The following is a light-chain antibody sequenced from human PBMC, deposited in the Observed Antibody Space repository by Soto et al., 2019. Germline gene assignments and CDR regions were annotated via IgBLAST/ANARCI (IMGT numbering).Light chain of an antibody. CDR1: NSDVGAYNY. CDR3: ASYTTSHTRV. J-gene: IGLJ3*02. CDR2: EVN. V-gene: IGLV2-14*01. Sequence: QSALTQPASVSGSPGQSITISCTGSNSDVGAYNYVSWYQQYPGKAPRLIIFEVNDRPSGVSHRFSGSKSGNTASLTISGLQAEDEADYYCASYTTSHTRVFGGGTKVTVL.